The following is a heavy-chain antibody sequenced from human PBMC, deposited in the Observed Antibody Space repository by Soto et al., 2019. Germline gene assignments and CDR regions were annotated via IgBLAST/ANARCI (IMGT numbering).Heavy chain of an antibody. J-gene: IGHJ4*02. Sequence: GGSLRLSCAASGFTFSSYAMSWVRQAPGKGLEWVSAISGSGGSTYYADSVKGRFTISRDNSKNTLYLQMNSLGAEDTAVYYCAKGGTYYYGSGSYLFSDYWGQGTLVTVSS. V-gene: IGHV3-23*01. CDR3: AKGGTYYYGSGSYLFSDY. D-gene: IGHD3-10*01. CDR2: ISGSGGST. CDR1: GFTFSSYA.